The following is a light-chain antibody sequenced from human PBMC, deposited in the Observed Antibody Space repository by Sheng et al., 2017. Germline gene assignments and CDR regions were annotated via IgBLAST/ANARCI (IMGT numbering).Light chain of an antibody. J-gene: IGKJ1*01. CDR1: QSVLYSSNNKNY. V-gene: IGKV4-1*01. CDR2: WAS. Sequence: DIVMTQSPDSLAVSLGERATINCKSSQSVLYSSNNKNYLAWYQQKPGQPPKLLIYWASTRESGVPDRFSGSGSGTDFTLTISSLQAEDVAVYYCQQQGTFGQGTKGGNQT. CDR3: QQQGT.